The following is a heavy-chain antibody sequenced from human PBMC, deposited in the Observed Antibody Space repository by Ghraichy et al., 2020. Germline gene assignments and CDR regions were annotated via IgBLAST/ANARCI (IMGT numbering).Heavy chain of an antibody. V-gene: IGHV3-23*01. CDR3: AKDKAMAIIYYYYGMDV. CDR1: GFTFSRYA. Sequence: GGSLRLSCAASGFTFSRYAMSWVRQAPGKGLEWVSAISTSGGSTNYADSVKGRFTISRDNSKNTLYLQMNSLRAEDTAVYYCAKDKAMAIIYYYYGMDVWGQGTTVTVSS. CDR2: ISTSGGST. J-gene: IGHJ6*02. D-gene: IGHD5-24*01.